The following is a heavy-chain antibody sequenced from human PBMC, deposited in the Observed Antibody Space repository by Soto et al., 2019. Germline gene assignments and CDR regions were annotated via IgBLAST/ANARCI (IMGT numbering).Heavy chain of an antibody. CDR1: GGSISSYY. CDR3: SRARGTIFGVDTYYYYYYGMDV. D-gene: IGHD3-3*01. CDR2: IYYSGST. J-gene: IGHJ6*02. Sequence: PSETLSLTCTASGGSISSYYWSWIRQPPGKGLEWIGYIYYSGSTNYNPSLKSRVTISVDRSKNQFSLKLSSVTAADTAVYYCSRARGTIFGVDTYYYYYYGMDVWGQGTMVTVSS. V-gene: IGHV4-59*12.